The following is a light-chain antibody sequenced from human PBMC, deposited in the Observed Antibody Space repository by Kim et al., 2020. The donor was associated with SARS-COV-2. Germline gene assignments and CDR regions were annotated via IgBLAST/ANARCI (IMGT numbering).Light chain of an antibody. CDR2: DAS. V-gene: IGKV3-11*01. J-gene: IGKJ4*01. Sequence: SLSPGERATLSCRASQSVSTYLAWYQHNPGPAPRLLIHDASNRATGIPPRFSGSGSGTDFTLTISSLEPEDFAIYYCQQRSNWPPTFGGGTKLEI. CDR1: QSVSTY. CDR3: QQRSNWPPT.